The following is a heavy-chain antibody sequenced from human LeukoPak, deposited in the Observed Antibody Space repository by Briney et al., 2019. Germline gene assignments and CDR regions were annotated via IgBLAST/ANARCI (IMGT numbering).Heavy chain of an antibody. CDR1: GFTFGSYW. Sequence: GGSLRLSCAASGFTFGSYWMHWVRQAPGKGLEWVSRVTRDGSFTNYADSVKGRFTISRDNAKNTLYLQMSSLRAEDTAVYFCVRDGDDFNFDYWGQGSLVTVSS. CDR3: VRDGDDFNFDY. V-gene: IGHV3-74*01. D-gene: IGHD5-24*01. J-gene: IGHJ4*02. CDR2: VTRDGSFT.